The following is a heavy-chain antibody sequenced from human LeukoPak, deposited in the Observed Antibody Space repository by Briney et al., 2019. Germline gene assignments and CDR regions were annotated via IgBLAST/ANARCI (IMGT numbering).Heavy chain of an antibody. CDR1: GFIVNINY. V-gene: IGHV3-48*01. Sequence: PGGSLRLSFAASGFIVNINYMNWVRQAPGKGLEWVSYINGGGSPIYYADSVRGRFTISRDNVKNSLYLQMNSLRAEDTAVYYCVRDNPRCCGVVPANIDDYWGQGTLVTVSS. CDR3: VRDNPRCCGVVPANIDDY. D-gene: IGHD2-15*01. J-gene: IGHJ4*02. CDR2: INGGGSPI.